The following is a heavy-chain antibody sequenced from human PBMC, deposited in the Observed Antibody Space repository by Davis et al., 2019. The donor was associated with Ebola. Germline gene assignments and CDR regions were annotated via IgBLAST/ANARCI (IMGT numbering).Heavy chain of an antibody. CDR1: GGSVGSGTYY. CDR3: AISVELYFDY. V-gene: IGHV4-61*01. Sequence: SETLSLTCTVSGGSVGSGTYYWNWIRQPPGKGPEWIACIYYSGSTNYNPSLKSRVTMSVDTSKNQFSLKLRSVTAADTAVYYCAISVELYFDYWGQGTLVTVSS. J-gene: IGHJ4*02. CDR2: IYYSGST. D-gene: IGHD3-10*01.